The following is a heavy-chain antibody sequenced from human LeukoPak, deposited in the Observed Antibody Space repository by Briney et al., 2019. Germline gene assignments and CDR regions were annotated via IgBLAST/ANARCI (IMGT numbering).Heavy chain of an antibody. V-gene: IGHV1-3*01. CDR2: INPGNGNT. Sequence: GASVKVSCKASGYIFTTYVIHWVRQAPGQRLEWMGWINPGNGNTKYSQKFQGRVTITKDTSASTAYMELSSLRSEDTAVYYCARGSSLLRYFQRYFDYWGQGTLVTVSS. CDR3: ARGSSLLRYFQRYFDY. D-gene: IGHD3-9*01. J-gene: IGHJ4*02. CDR1: GYIFTTYV.